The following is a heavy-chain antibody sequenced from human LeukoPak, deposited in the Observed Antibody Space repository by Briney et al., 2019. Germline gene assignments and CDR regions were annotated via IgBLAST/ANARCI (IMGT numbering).Heavy chain of an antibody. J-gene: IGHJ5*02. CDR3: AGGIPPRSSPWFDP. V-gene: IGHV4-59*01. D-gene: IGHD6-6*01. Sequence: SETLSLTCTVSGGSISSYYWSWIRHPPGEGLEWIGYIYSVGSTNYNPSLKSRVTISVDTSKNQFSLKLNSVTAADTAVYYCAGGIPPRSSPWFDPWGQGTLVTVSS. CDR2: IYSVGST. CDR1: GGSISSYY.